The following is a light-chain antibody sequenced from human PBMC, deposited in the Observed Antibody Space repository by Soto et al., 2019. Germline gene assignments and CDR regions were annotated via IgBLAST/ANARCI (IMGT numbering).Light chain of an antibody. J-gene: IGKJ1*01. Sequence: EIVLTQSPATLSLSPGERATRSCRASQSVSNFLAWYQKRPGQAPRLLIYDASNRATGIPARFSGSGSGTDFTLTMSSLDPEDFAVYYCQQYGSSGTFGQGTKVDIK. V-gene: IGKV3-11*01. CDR1: QSVSNF. CDR3: QQYGSSGT. CDR2: DAS.